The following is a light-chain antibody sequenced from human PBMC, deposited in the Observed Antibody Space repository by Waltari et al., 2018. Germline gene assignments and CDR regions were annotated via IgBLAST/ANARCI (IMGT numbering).Light chain of an antibody. J-gene: IGKJ3*01. CDR2: GAS. CDR3: QQYDSSPFT. CDR1: QSVTSSY. V-gene: IGKV3-20*01. Sequence: EIVLTQSPGTLSLSPGESATLSCRASQSVTSSYLAWYQQKPGQAPRLLIYGASSRATGIPDKFSGSGSGTDFTLTISRLEPEDFAVYYCQQYDSSPFTFGPGTKVDIK.